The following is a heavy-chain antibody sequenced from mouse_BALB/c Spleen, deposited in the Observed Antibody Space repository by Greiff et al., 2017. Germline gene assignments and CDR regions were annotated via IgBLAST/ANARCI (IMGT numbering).Heavy chain of an antibody. D-gene: IGHD1-2*01. V-gene: IGHV3-6*02. J-gene: IGHJ2*01. CDR2: ISYDGSN. CDR1: GYSITSGYY. CDR3: ARAGYGFDY. Sequence: EVHLVESGPGLVKPSQSLSLTCSVTGYSITSGYYWNWIRQFPGNKLEWMGYISYDGSNNYNPSLKNRISITRDTSKNQFFLKLNSVTTEDTATYYCARAGYGFDYWGQGTTLTVSS.